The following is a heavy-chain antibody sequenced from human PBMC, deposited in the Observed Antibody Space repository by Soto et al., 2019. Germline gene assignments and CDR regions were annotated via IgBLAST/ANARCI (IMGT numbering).Heavy chain of an antibody. CDR1: GYTFTSYA. V-gene: IGHV1-3*01. D-gene: IGHD2-2*01. CDR3: ARRAPAAMPAHWFDP. CDR2: INAGNGNT. J-gene: IGHJ5*02. Sequence: ASVKVSCKASGYTFTSYAMHWVRQAPGQRLEWMGWINAGNGNTKYSQKLQGRVTITRDTSASTAYMELSSLRSEDTAVYYCARRAPAAMPAHWFDPWGQGTLVTVSS.